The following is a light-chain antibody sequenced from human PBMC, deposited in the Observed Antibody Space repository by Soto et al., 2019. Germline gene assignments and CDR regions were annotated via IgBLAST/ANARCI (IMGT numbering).Light chain of an antibody. J-gene: IGKJ1*01. CDR3: QQYNNWRT. CDR2: GAS. Sequence: EIVMTQSPATLSVSPGERATPSCRASQSVSSNLAWYQQKPGQAPRLLIYGASTRATGIPARFSGSGSGTEFTLTISSLQSEDFAVYYCQQYNNWRTFGQGTKVDI. CDR1: QSVSSN. V-gene: IGKV3-15*01.